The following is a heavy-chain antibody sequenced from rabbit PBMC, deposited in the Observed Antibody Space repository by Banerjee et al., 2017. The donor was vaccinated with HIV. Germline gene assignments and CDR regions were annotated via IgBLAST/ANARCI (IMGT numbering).Heavy chain of an antibody. D-gene: IGHD7-1*01. J-gene: IGHJ3*01. V-gene: IGHV1S47*01. Sequence: QEQLEESGGGLVKPEGSLKLSCSASGSDISSNAMCWVRQAPGKGLELIACIYSSNGDKWYASWVNGRFTISRSTSLNTVDLKMTSLTVADTATYFCARDRDGDAGYGSLALWGQGTLVTVS. CDR3: ARDRDGDAGYGSLAL. CDR1: GSDISSNA. CDR2: IYSSNGDK.